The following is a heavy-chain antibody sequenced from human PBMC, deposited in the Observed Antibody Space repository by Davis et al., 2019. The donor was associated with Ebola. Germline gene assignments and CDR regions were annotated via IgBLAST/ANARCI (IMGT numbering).Heavy chain of an antibody. CDR1: GFTSSSYS. CDR2: ISSSSSYI. Sequence: PGGSLTLSCAASGFTSSSYSMNWVRQAPGKGLEWVSSISSSSSYIYYADSVKGRFTISRDNAKNSLYLQMNSLRAEDTAVYYCARVCCTTVTSLSWFDPWGQGTLVTVSS. V-gene: IGHV3-21*01. J-gene: IGHJ5*02. D-gene: IGHD4-17*01. CDR3: ARVCCTTVTSLSWFDP.